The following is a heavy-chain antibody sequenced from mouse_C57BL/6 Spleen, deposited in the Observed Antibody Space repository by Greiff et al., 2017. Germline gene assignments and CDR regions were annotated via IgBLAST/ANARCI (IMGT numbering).Heavy chain of an antibody. D-gene: IGHD3-3*01. CDR1: GYAFSSSW. J-gene: IGHJ2*01. CDR3: ARGGPPDY. CDR2: IYPGDGDT. Sequence: QVQLKESGPELVKPGASVKISCKASGYAFSSSWMNWVKQRPGKGLEWIGRIYPGDGDTNYNGKFKGKATLTADKSSSTAYMQLSSLTSEDSAVYFCARGGPPDYWGQGTTLTVSS. V-gene: IGHV1-82*01.